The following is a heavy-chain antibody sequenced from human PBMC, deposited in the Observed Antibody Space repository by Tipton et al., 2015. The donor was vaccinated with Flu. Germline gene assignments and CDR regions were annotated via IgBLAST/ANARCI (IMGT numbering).Heavy chain of an antibody. Sequence: SLRLSCAASGFTFSRYGMSWVRQAPGKGLEWVSAIGGGGATTYFADSVKGRFTISRDNSKNTLYLQINSLRAEDTAVYYYARQNVDRYYYYGMDVWGQGTTVTVSS. D-gene: IGHD5-12*01. CDR3: ARQNVDRYYYYGMDV. CDR2: IGGGGATT. CDR1: GFTFSRYG. V-gene: IGHV3-23*01. J-gene: IGHJ6*02.